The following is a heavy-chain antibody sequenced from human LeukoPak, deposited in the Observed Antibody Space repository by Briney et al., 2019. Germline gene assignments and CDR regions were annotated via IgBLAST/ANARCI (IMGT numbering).Heavy chain of an antibody. Sequence: KPPETLSLTCTVSGGSINSLSYYWGWVRQTPGKGLEWIGSINYSGNSYSDPSLKSRVTISVDTSKNQFSLKLSSVTAADTAVYYCARITMVRGVRSSWFDPWGQGTLVTVSS. D-gene: IGHD3-10*01. V-gene: IGHV4-39*07. J-gene: IGHJ5*02. CDR2: INYSGNS. CDR1: GGSINSLSYY. CDR3: ARITMVRGVRSSWFDP.